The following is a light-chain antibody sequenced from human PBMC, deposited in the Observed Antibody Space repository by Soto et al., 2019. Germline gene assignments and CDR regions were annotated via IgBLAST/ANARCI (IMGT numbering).Light chain of an antibody. CDR1: QSVSNNY. V-gene: IGKV3-20*01. CDR2: GAS. Sequence: EIVLTQSPGTLSLSPGERATLSCRASQSVSNNYLAWYQQKPGRAPRLLIYGASNRATGIPDRFSGSGSGTDFTLTISRLEPEDFAVYYCQQYGSSGTFGQGTKVAIK. CDR3: QQYGSSGT. J-gene: IGKJ1*01.